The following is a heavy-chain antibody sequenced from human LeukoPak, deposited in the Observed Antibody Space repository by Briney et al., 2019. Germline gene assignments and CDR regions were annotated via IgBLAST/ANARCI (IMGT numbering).Heavy chain of an antibody. CDR3: ARVFYWRWPIYYFDY. J-gene: IGHJ4*02. V-gene: IGHV4-39*07. Sequence: GSLRLSCAASGFTFSSYAMGWVRQPPGKGLEWIGSIYYSGSTYYNPSLKSRVTISVDTSKNQFSLKLSSVTAADTAVYYCARVFYWRWPIYYFDYWGQGTLVTVSS. D-gene: IGHD5-24*01. CDR2: IYYSGST. CDR1: GFTFSSYA.